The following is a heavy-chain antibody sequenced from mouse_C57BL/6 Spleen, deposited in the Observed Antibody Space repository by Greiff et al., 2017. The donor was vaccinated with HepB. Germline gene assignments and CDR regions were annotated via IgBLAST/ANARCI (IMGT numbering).Heavy chain of an antibody. CDR2: IYPGDGDT. CDR1: GYAFSSYW. D-gene: IGHD1-1*01. J-gene: IGHJ2*01. CDR3: ARSQFITTVVGFDY. V-gene: IGHV1-80*01. Sequence: VQLQQSGAELVKPGASVKISCKASGYAFSSYWMNWVKQRPGKGLEWIGQIYPGDGDTNYNGKFKGKATLTADKSSSTAYMQLSSLTSEDSAVYVCARSQFITTVVGFDYWGQGTTLTVSS.